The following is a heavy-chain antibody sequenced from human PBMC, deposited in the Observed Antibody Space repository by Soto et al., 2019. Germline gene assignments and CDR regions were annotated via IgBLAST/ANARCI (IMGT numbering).Heavy chain of an antibody. Sequence: GGSLRLSCAATGFTFGFNALSWVRQAPGKGLEWVALISYDGNKKYYGDSVRGRFTISRDTSKNTVYLQMNSLRPEETAVYYCARSVAVAGLDFWGQGTLVTVSS. V-gene: IGHV3-30*03. D-gene: IGHD6-19*01. CDR1: GFTFGFNA. J-gene: IGHJ4*02. CDR2: ISYDGNKK. CDR3: ARSVAVAGLDF.